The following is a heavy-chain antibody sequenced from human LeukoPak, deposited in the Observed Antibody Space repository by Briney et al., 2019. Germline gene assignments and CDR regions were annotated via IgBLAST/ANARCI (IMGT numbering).Heavy chain of an antibody. Sequence: VASVKVSCKASGHTFTNYGISWVRQAPGQGLDWMGWISAYNGNTDYAQKFQGKVTMTTDTSTNTAYMELRSLRSDDTAVYYCARVLAYCTRTSCHDYWGQGTLVTVSS. V-gene: IGHV1-18*01. D-gene: IGHD2-2*01. CDR2: ISAYNGNT. CDR1: GHTFTNYG. J-gene: IGHJ4*02. CDR3: ARVLAYCTRTSCHDY.